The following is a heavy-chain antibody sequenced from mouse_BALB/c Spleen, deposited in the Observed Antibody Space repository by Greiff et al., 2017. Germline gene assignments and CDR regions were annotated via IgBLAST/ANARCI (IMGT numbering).Heavy chain of an antibody. D-gene: IGHD2-4*01. CDR1: GFTFSSFG. CDR2: ISSGSSTI. J-gene: IGHJ3*01. Sequence: VQLKESGGGLVQPGGSRKLSCAASGFTFSSFGMHWVRQAPEKGLEWVAYISSGSSTIYYADTVKGRFTISRDNPKNTLFLQMTSLRSEDTAMYYCARSGGLRRTDWFAYWGQGTLVTVSA. CDR3: ARSGGLRRTDWFAY. V-gene: IGHV5-17*02.